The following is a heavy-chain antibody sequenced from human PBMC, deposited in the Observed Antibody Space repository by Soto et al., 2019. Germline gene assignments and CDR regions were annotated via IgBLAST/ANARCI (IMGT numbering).Heavy chain of an antibody. D-gene: IGHD2-15*01. CDR2: IIPIFGTA. CDR3: ARDIRDLLGYCSGGSCLYYYYGMDV. J-gene: IGHJ6*02. V-gene: IGHV1-69*13. CDR1: GGTFSSYA. Sequence: SVKVSCKASGGTFSSYAISWVRQAPGQGLEWMGGIIPIFGTANYAQKLQGRVTITADESTSTAYMELSSLRSEGTAVYYCARDIRDLLGYCSGGSCLYYYYGMDVWGQGTTVTVSS.